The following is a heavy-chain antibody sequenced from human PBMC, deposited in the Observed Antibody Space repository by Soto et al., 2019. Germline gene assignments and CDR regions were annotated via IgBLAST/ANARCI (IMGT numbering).Heavy chain of an antibody. Sequence: SETLSLTCAVYGGSFSGYYWSWIRQPPGKGLEWIGEINHSGSTNYNPSLKSRVTISVDTSKNQFSLKLSSVTAADTAVYYCASFELRGDFDYWGQGTLVTVSS. J-gene: IGHJ4*02. CDR1: GGSFSGYY. D-gene: IGHD1-7*01. V-gene: IGHV4-34*01. CDR2: INHSGST. CDR3: ASFELRGDFDY.